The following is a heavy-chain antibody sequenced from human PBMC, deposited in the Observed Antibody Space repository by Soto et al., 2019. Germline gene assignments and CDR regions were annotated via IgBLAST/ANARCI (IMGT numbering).Heavy chain of an antibody. J-gene: IGHJ3*02. CDR3: ARLDSSGWNGAFDI. Sequence: SETLSLTCTVSGGSISSSSYYWGWIRQPPGKGLEWIGSIYYSGSTYYNPSLKSRVTISVDTSKNQFSLKLSSVTAADTAVYYCARLDSSGWNGAFDIWGQGTIVTVSS. V-gene: IGHV4-39*01. CDR2: IYYSGST. CDR1: GGSISSSSYY. D-gene: IGHD6-19*01.